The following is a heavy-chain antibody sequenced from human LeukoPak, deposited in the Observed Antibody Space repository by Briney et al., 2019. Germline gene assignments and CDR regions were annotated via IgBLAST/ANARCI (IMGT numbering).Heavy chain of an antibody. CDR1: GFTFSTYS. CDR3: ATGEVCSSTSCYEGY. J-gene: IGHJ4*02. D-gene: IGHD2-2*01. V-gene: IGHV3-21*01. Sequence: PGGSLRLSCAASGFTFSTYSMNWVRQAPGKGLEWVSSISSSSSYIYYADSVKGRFTISRDNAKNSLYLQMNSLRAEDTAVYYCATGEVCSSTSCYEGYWGQGTLVTVSS. CDR2: ISSSSSYI.